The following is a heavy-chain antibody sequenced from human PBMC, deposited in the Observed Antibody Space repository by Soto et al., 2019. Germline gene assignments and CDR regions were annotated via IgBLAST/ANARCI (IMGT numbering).Heavy chain of an antibody. J-gene: IGHJ5*02. CDR2: IYSGGSS. D-gene: IGHD3-10*01. CDR1: GFPFSTYS. Sequence: GGSLRLSCAAFGFPFSTYSMTWVRQAPGKGLEWVSVIYSGGSSYYAVSVQGRFTISRDNSKNTVYLQMNSLRGEDTAMYYCARLGPYGSESYSFRYNRFDPWGQGTQVTVSS. CDR3: ARLGPYGSESYSFRYNRFDP. V-gene: IGHV3-53*01.